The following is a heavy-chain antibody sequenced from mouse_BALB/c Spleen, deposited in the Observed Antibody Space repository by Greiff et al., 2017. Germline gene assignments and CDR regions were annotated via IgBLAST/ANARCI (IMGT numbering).Heavy chain of an antibody. Sequence: VQLQESGAELVKPGASVKLSCKASGYTFTSYYMYWVKQRPGQGLEWIGEINPSNGGTNFNEKFKSKATLTVDKSSSTAYMQLSSLTSEDSAVYYCTRYYYGSLRYFDVWGAGTTVTVSS. CDR3: TRYYYGSLRYFDV. J-gene: IGHJ1*01. V-gene: IGHV1S81*02. D-gene: IGHD1-1*01. CDR2: INPSNGGT. CDR1: GYTFTSYY.